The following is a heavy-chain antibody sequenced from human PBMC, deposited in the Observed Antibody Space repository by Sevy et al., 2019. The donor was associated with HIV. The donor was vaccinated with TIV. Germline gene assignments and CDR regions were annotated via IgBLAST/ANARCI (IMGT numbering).Heavy chain of an antibody. Sequence: GGSLRLSCAASGFTFSDYYMSWIRQAPGKGLEWVSYISSSGSTIYYADSVKGRFTISRDNAKNSLYLQMNSLRAEDTAVYYCARVDIVATAPYYYGMDVWGQGATVTVSS. CDR1: GFTFSDYY. CDR3: ARVDIVATAPYYYGMDV. V-gene: IGHV3-11*01. J-gene: IGHJ6*02. CDR2: ISSSGSTI. D-gene: IGHD5-12*01.